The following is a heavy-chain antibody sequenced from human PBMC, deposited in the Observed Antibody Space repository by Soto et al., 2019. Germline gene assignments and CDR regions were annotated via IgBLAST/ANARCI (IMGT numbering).Heavy chain of an antibody. CDR3: AKGPSKITMVRGVSFDY. Sequence: QVQLVESGGGVVQPGRSLRLSCAASGFTFSSYGMHWVRQAPGKGLEWVAVISYDGSNKYYADSVKGRFTISRDNSKNRLYLQMNSLRAEDTAVYYCAKGPSKITMVRGVSFDYWGQGTLVTVSS. CDR2: ISYDGSNK. V-gene: IGHV3-30*18. J-gene: IGHJ4*02. D-gene: IGHD3-10*01. CDR1: GFTFSSYG.